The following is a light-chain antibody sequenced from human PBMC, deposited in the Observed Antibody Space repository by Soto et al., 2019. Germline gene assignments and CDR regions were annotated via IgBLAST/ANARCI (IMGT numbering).Light chain of an antibody. Sequence: DIQMTQYTPTVSASVGDRVTITCRARQSISNSLAWYQQKPGKAPNLLIYEASSLQSGVPSRFSGSGSGTDFTLTISSLQPDDFATYFCQQYNGYSSTFGQGTKVDIK. CDR3: QQYNGYSST. J-gene: IGKJ1*01. V-gene: IGKV1-5*01. CDR2: EAS. CDR1: QSISNS.